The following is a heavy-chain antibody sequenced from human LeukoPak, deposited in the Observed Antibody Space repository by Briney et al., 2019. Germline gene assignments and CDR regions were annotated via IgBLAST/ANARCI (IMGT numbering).Heavy chain of an antibody. Sequence: GGSLRLSCAASGFTFNSYWIHWVRQAPGKGLVWVSRINSDGSDTIYADSVKGRFTISRGNAKSTVYLQMNSLKAEDTAVYYCARGGYHHGFDIWGQGTMVTVSS. D-gene: IGHD2-15*01. V-gene: IGHV3-74*01. CDR3: ARGGYHHGFDI. J-gene: IGHJ3*02. CDR1: GFTFNSYW. CDR2: INSDGSDT.